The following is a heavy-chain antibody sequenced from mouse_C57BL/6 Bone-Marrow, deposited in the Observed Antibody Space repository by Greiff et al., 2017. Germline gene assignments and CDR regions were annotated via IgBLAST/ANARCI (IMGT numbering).Heavy chain of an antibody. CDR2: IYPRSGNT. CDR3: ARGLGRAY. Sequence: QVHVKQSGAELARPGASVKLSCKASGYTFTSYGISWVKQRTGQGLEWIGEIYPRSGNTYYNEKFKGKATLTADKSSSTAYMELRSLTSEDSAVYFCARGLGRAYWGQGTLVTVSA. CDR1: GYTFTSYG. V-gene: IGHV1-81*01. D-gene: IGHD4-1*01. J-gene: IGHJ3*01.